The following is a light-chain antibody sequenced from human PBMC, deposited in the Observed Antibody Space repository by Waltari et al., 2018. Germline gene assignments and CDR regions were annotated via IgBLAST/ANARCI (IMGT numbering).Light chain of an antibody. Sequence: SYVLTQPPSVSVAPGQTARITCGGNNLGSKSVHWYQQKPGQAPGLVVYDDRDRPSGIPERFSGSNSGNTATLTISRVEAGDEADYYCQGWDSSTDHVVFGGGTKLTVL. V-gene: IGLV3-21*02. J-gene: IGLJ2*01. CDR2: DDR. CDR3: QGWDSSTDHVV. CDR1: NLGSKS.